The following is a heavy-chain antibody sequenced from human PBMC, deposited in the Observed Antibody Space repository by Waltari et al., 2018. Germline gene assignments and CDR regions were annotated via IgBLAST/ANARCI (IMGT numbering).Heavy chain of an antibody. D-gene: IGHD3-22*01. CDR2: IIPIFGTA. CDR3: ATNYYDSSGYSFYAFDI. CDR1: GGTFSSYA. Sequence: QVQLVQSGAEVKKPGSSVKVSCKASGGTFSSYAISWVRQAPGQGLEWMGGIIPIFGTANYAQKFQGRGTITTDESTSTAYMELSSLRSEDTAVYYCATNYYDSSGYSFYAFDIWGQGTMVTVSS. V-gene: IGHV1-69*05. J-gene: IGHJ3*02.